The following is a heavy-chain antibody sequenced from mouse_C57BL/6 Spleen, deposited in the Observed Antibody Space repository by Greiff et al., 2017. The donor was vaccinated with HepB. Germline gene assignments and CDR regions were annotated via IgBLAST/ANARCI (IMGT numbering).Heavy chain of an antibody. D-gene: IGHD2-1*01. CDR2: IRSKSNNYAT. CDR1: GFSFNTYA. CDR3: VRSGGNYVPYAMDY. J-gene: IGHJ4*01. Sequence: EVKVVESGGGLVQPKGSLKLSCAASGFSFNTYAMNWVRQAPGKGLEWVARIRSKSNNYATYYADSVKDRFTISRDDSESMLYLQMNNLKTEDTAMYYCVRSGGNYVPYAMDYWGQGTSVTVSS. V-gene: IGHV10-1*01.